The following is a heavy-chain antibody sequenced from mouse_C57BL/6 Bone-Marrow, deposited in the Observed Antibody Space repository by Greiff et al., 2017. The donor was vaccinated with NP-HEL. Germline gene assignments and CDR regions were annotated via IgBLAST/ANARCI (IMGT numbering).Heavy chain of an antibody. CDR3: ASYYYGSRYFDY. Sequence: QVQLQQPGAELVMPGASVKLSCKASGYTFTSYWMHWVKQRPGQGLEWIGEIDPSDSYTNYNQKFKGKSTLTVDKSSSTAYMQLSSLTSEDSAVYYCASYYYGSRYFDYWGQGTTLTVSS. J-gene: IGHJ2*01. CDR2: IDPSDSYT. V-gene: IGHV1-69*01. CDR1: GYTFTSYW. D-gene: IGHD1-1*01.